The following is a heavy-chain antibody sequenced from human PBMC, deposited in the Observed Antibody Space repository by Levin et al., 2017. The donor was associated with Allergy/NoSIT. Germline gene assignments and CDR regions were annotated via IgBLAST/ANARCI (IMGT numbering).Heavy chain of an antibody. Sequence: GGSLRLSCAASGFTFGSYWMSWVRQAPDEGLEWVANINQDGSEKYYVDSVKGRFTISRDNAKNSLYLQMNSLRAEDTAVYYCARDKDCSSTSCYGDGGYWGQGTLVTVSS. CDR3: ARDKDCSSTSCYGDGGY. D-gene: IGHD2-2*01. V-gene: IGHV3-7*01. CDR2: INQDGSEK. CDR1: GFTFGSYW. J-gene: IGHJ4*02.